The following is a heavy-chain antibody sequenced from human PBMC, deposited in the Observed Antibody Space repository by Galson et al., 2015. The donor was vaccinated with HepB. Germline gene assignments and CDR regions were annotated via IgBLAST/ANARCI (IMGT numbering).Heavy chain of an antibody. CDR3: ARTKGIVVVPAAMWRGGWFDP. V-gene: IGHV1-46*03. Sequence: SVKVSCKASGYTFTSYYMHWVRQAPGQGLECMGIINPSGGSTSYAQKFQGRVTMTRDTSTSTVYMELSSLRSEDTAVYYCARTKGIVVVPAAMWRGGWFDPWGQGTLVTVSS. CDR1: GYTFTSYY. D-gene: IGHD2-2*01. J-gene: IGHJ5*02. CDR2: INPSGGST.